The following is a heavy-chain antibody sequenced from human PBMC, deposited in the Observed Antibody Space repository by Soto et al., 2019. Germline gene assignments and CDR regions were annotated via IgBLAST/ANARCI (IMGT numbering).Heavy chain of an antibody. CDR2: IIPLFGTT. CDR3: AADLGVGKFSVG. CDR1: GDTFKNCV. D-gene: IGHD7-27*01. V-gene: IGHV1-69*01. J-gene: IGHJ6*02. Sequence: QVQVVQSGAEVRKPGSSVKVSCKASGDTFKNCVISWVRQAPGQGLEWMGGIIPLFGTTDFAQRFQGRLTITTDEPTTTAYMELSGLRSEDTDTYCCAADLGVGKFSVGWGQGST.